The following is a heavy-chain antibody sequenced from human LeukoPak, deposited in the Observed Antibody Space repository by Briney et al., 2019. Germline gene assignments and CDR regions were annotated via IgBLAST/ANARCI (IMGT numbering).Heavy chain of an antibody. D-gene: IGHD2-21*02. Sequence: SETLSLTCSVSGGSISDSIVSHYWSWIRQPPGKGLEWIGYIYFNGGTNYSPSLKSRVTLSVDTSKNQFSMKLISVTAADTAVYYCARTARSRDWFDPWGQGSLVTVSS. CDR2: IYFNGGT. V-gene: IGHV4-61*01. J-gene: IGHJ5*02. CDR1: GGSISDSIVSHY. CDR3: ARTARSRDWFDP.